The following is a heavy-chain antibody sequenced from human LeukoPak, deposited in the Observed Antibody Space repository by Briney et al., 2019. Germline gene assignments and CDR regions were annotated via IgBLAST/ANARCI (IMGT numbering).Heavy chain of an antibody. Sequence: ASVKVSCKASGYTFTSYGISWVRQAPGQGLEWMGWISAYNGNTNYAQKLQGRVTMTTDTSTSTAYMELRSLRPDDTAVYYCARERYYYDSSGYYYPDYWGQGTLVTVSS. CDR2: ISAYNGNT. CDR1: GYTFTSYG. V-gene: IGHV1-18*01. CDR3: ARERYYYDSSGYYYPDY. D-gene: IGHD3-22*01. J-gene: IGHJ4*02.